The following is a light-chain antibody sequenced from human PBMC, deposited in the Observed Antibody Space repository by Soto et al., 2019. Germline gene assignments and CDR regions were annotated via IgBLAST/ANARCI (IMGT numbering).Light chain of an antibody. CDR3: QQRSNWPRT. J-gene: IGKJ1*01. V-gene: IGKV3-11*01. Sequence: ETVLTQSPSTLSLSPGERAPRSCRASQSVSSYLAWYQQKPGQAPSLLIYDASNRATGIPARFSGSGSGTDFTLTISSLEPEDFAVYYCQQRSNWPRTFGQGTKVDIK. CDR2: DAS. CDR1: QSVSSY.